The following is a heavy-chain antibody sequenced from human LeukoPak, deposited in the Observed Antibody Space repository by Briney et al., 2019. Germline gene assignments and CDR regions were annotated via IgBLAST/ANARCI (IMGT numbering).Heavy chain of an antibody. Sequence: SETLSLTYTVSGGSFSNYYWSWIRQPAGKGLEWIGRIYTSGSTNYNPSVKSRVTMSVDTSNNQFSLKLTSVTAADTAVYYCARQPPQYYGMDVWGQGTTVTVSS. V-gene: IGHV4-4*07. CDR1: GGSFSNYY. CDR2: IYTSGST. CDR3: ARQPPQYYGMDV. J-gene: IGHJ6*02. D-gene: IGHD1-14*01.